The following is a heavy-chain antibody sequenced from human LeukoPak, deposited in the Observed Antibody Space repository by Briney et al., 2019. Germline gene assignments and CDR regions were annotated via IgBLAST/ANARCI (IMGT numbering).Heavy chain of an antibody. V-gene: IGHV3-33*01. CDR1: GFIFSNSG. CDR2: IWSDGSYR. CDR3: VLGVGGSGSFQLGS. J-gene: IGHJ4*02. D-gene: IGHD3-10*01. Sequence: PGGSLRLSCTASGFIFSNSGMHWVRQAPGKGLEWVAVIWSDGSYRYYADSVKGRFTISRENSKNTLYLQMNSLSVDDTAIYYCVLGVGGSGSFQLGSWGQGTLVTVSS.